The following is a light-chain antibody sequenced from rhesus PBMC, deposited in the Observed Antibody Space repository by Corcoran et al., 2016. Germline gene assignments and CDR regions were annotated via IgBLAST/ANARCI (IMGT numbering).Light chain of an antibody. V-gene: IGKV1-43*01. Sequence: DIQMTQSPSSLSASVGDRVTITCRASQGISTSLNWYQQKPGKAPKRLIYAASSLESGVPSRFSGSGSGTYFTLTISNLQPEDFATYYCLQYNTKPLTFGPGTKVHIK. J-gene: IGKJ3*01. CDR2: AAS. CDR3: LQYNTKPLT. CDR1: QGISTS.